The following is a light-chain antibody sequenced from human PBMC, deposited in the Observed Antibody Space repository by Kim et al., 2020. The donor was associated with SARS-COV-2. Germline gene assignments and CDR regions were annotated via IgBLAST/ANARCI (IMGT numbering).Light chain of an antibody. Sequence: ASVGDTVTITCRASQSISMYLAWYQQRPGKAPRILIYDASSLKSGVPSRFSGSGSGTEFTLTISSLQPDDFAPYYCQQYNRFSAYTFGQGTKLEI. CDR3: QQYNRFSAYT. CDR2: DAS. J-gene: IGKJ2*01. V-gene: IGKV1-5*01. CDR1: QSISMY.